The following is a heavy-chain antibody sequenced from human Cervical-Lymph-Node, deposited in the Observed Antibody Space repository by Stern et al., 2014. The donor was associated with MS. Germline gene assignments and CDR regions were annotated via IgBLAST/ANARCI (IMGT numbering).Heavy chain of an antibody. CDR1: GFTFGDYA. Sequence: EVQLVESGGGLVQPGRSLRLSCVASGFTFGDYAMHWVRQAPGKGLEWVSGISWNGGSRNSADSEKDRVTISRDNAKNSLYLQMSSLRPEDTAFYYCAKTLGRSYHDPFDMWGQGTMVIVSS. J-gene: IGHJ3*02. CDR3: AKTLGRSYHDPFDM. V-gene: IGHV3-9*01. CDR2: ISWNGGSR. D-gene: IGHD3-16*02.